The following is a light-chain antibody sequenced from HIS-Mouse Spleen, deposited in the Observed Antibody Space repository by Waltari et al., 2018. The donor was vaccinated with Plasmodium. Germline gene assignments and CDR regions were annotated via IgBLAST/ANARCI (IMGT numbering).Light chain of an antibody. J-gene: IGLJ3*02. CDR1: ALPKNY. CDR2: EDS. Sequence: SYELTQPPSVSVSPGQTARITCSGDALPKNYAYWYQQKSGQAPVLVIYEDSKRTSGIPGRFSGSSSGTMATLTISGAQVEDEADYYCYSTDSSGNHRVFGGGTKLTVL. V-gene: IGLV3-10*01. CDR3: YSTDSSGNHRV.